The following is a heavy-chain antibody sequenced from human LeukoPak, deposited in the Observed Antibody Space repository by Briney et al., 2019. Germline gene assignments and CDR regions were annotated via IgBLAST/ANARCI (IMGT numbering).Heavy chain of an antibody. CDR1: GGSFSGYY. Sequence: SQTLSLTCAVYGGSFSGYYWSWIRQPPGKGLEWIGEINHSGSTNYNPSLKSRVTISVDTSKNQFSLKLSSVTAADTAVYYCARHLIVVPAAKFDYWGQGTLVTVSS. D-gene: IGHD2-2*01. CDR2: INHSGST. CDR3: ARHLIVVPAAKFDY. J-gene: IGHJ4*02. V-gene: IGHV4-34*01.